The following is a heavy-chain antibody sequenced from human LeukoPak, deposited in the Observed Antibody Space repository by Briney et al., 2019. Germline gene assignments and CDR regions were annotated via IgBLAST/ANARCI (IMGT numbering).Heavy chain of an antibody. CDR3: ATNRSGSYHFDY. CDR1: GGSLSSYY. Sequence: PSETLSLTCTVSGGSLSSYYWSWVRQPPGKGLEWIGSIYSSGSTNYNPSLKSRVTISVNTSKNQFSLRLTSVTAADTAVYYCATNRSGSYHFDYWGQGTLVTVSS. CDR2: IYSSGST. V-gene: IGHV4-59*01. J-gene: IGHJ4*02. D-gene: IGHD6-19*01.